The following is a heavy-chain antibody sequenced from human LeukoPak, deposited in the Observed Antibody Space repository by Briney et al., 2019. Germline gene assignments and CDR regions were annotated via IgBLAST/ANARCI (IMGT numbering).Heavy chain of an antibody. J-gene: IGHJ6*04. CDR3: ARDPGGYDPVGSHGMDV. CDR1: GFTFSSYA. V-gene: IGHV3-30*04. D-gene: IGHD5-12*01. Sequence: GRSLRLSCAASGFTFSSYAMHWVRQAPGKGLEWVAVISYDGSNKYYADSVKGRFTISRDNSKNTLYLQMNSLRAEDTAVYYCARDPGGYDPVGSHGMDVWGKGTTVTVSS. CDR2: ISYDGSNK.